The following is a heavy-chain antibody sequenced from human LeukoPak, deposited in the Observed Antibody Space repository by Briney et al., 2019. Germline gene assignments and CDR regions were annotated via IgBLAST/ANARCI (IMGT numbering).Heavy chain of an antibody. V-gene: IGHV1-69*13. Sequence: GASVKVSCKASGGTFSSYAISWVRQAPGQGLEWMGGIIPIFGTANYAQKFQGRVTITADESTSTAYMELSSLRSEDTAVYYCARCYSGSYYWFGPWGQGTLVTVSS. CDR3: ARCYSGSYYWFGP. CDR1: GGTFSSYA. CDR2: IIPIFGTA. J-gene: IGHJ5*02. D-gene: IGHD1-26*01.